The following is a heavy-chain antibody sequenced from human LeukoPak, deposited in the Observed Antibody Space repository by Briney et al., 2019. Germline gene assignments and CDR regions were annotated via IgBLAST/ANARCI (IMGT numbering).Heavy chain of an antibody. V-gene: IGHV3-11*05. CDR2: ISSSSSYT. D-gene: IGHD2-15*01. J-gene: IGHJ4*02. Sequence: GGSLRLSCAASGFTFSDYYMSWIRQAPGKGLEWVSYISSSSSYTNYADSVKGRFTISRDNAKNSLYLQMNSLRAEDTAVYYCARGRAGRLIMGGSRVDFDYWGQGTLVTVSS. CDR1: GFTFSDYY. CDR3: ARGRAGRLIMGGSRVDFDY.